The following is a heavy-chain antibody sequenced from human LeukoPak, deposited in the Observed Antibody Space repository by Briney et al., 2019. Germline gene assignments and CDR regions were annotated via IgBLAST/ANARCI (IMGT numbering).Heavy chain of an antibody. CDR2: IGTAHDA. V-gene: IGHV3-13*01. CDR1: GFTFNDYD. J-gene: IGHJ3*02. CDR3: ARLRGYSYGINGFDI. D-gene: IGHD5-18*01. Sequence: PGGSLRLSCAASGFTFNDYDMHWVREATAKGLEWLSGIGTAHDAHYAGSVKGRFTISGESATNSVYLQMNSLRDGDTAVYYCARLRGYSYGINGFDIWGQGTMVTVSS.